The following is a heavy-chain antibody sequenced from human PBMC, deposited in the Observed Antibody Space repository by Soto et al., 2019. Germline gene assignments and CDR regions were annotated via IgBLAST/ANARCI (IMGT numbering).Heavy chain of an antibody. J-gene: IGHJ6*02. Sequence: LGESLKISCKGSGYSFTSDWIGWVRQMPGKGLEWMRIIYPGDSDARYSPSFQGQVTISADKSISTAYLQWSRLKASDTAIYYCARTAASGKYYYGVDVWGQGTTVTFSS. V-gene: IGHV5-51*01. D-gene: IGHD6-13*01. CDR1: GYSFTSDW. CDR2: IYPGDSDA. CDR3: ARTAASGKYYYGVDV.